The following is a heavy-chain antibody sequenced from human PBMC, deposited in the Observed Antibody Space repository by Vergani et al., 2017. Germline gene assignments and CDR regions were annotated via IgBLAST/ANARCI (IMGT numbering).Heavy chain of an antibody. CDR3: ARGLFWNYRYWFDP. V-gene: IGHV4-34*01. Sequence: QVQLQQWGAGLLKPSETLSLTCAVYGGSFSGYYWSWIRQPPGKGLEWIGEINHSGSTNYNPSLKSRVTISVDTSKNQFSLKLSSVTAADTAVYYCARGLFWNYRYWFDPWGQGTLVTVSS. CDR2: INHSGST. CDR1: GGSFSGYY. J-gene: IGHJ5*02. D-gene: IGHD1-7*01.